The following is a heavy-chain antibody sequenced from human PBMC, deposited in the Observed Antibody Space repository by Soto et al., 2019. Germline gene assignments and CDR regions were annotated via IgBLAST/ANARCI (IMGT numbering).Heavy chain of an antibody. Sequence: GESLKISCKGSGYSFTKYWIGWVRQMPGKGLEWMAIIYPDESDSRYSPSFQGQVTISADNSISTAYLQWSSLKASDTAMYYCARLDSGSYPYYYYYGMDVWGQGTTVTVSS. CDR1: GYSFTKYW. V-gene: IGHV5-51*01. CDR3: ARLDSGSYPYYYYYGMDV. D-gene: IGHD1-26*01. J-gene: IGHJ6*02. CDR2: IYPDESDS.